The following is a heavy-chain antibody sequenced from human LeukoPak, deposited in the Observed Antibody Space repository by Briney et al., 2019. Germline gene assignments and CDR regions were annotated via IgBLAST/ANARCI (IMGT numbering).Heavy chain of an antibody. V-gene: IGHV3-23*01. J-gene: IGHJ4*02. Sequence: GGSLSLPCEASGFSFRTYAISGVGQAPGRGRGWVSAISGSGKTYYPDSVKGRFTISRDNSKSTLFLQMNGLRAEDTAVYYCAKERDAKGYFDYWGQGTLVTVSS. CDR2: ISGSGKT. CDR1: GFSFRTYA. CDR3: AKERDAKGYFDY.